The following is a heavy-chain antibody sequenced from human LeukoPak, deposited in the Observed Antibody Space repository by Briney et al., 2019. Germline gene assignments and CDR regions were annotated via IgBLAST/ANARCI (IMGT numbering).Heavy chain of an antibody. D-gene: IGHD6-6*01. Sequence: GGSLRLSCAASGFTFSSYWMHWAPQPPGGGLVWVSRISTDGSSTTYADSVKGRFTVSRDSAKNTLYLQMNSLRAEDTAVYYCAREYSSSSGRVFDCWGQGTLVTVSS. CDR1: GFTFSSYW. CDR3: AREYSSSSGRVFDC. V-gene: IGHV3-74*01. J-gene: IGHJ4*02. CDR2: ISTDGSST.